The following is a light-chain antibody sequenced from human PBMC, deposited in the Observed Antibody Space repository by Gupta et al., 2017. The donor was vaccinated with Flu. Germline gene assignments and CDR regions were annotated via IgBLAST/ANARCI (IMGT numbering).Light chain of an antibody. V-gene: IGLV2-14*03. J-gene: IGLJ3*02. Sequence: QSALTQPASVSGSPGQSITISCTGTSSDIGGYKSVSWYQQHPGKAPQLMIYEVSQRPAGVPDRFSGSKSGNTASLTISGLQAEDEADYYCNSYTSASAWVFGGGTKLTVL. CDR2: EVS. CDR3: NSYTSASAWV. CDR1: SSDIGGYKS.